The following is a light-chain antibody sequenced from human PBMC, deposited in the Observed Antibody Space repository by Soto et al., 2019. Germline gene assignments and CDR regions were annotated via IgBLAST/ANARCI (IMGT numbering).Light chain of an antibody. J-gene: IGKJ4*01. CDR1: ESIFSK. Sequence: EVVMTQFPATLSVSPGERATLSCRASESIFSKLAWYQQEVGQTPRLVIFGASTRATGIPDRFSGSESGTDFTLTISSLQSEDFGIYYCQQYNKWPPTFGGGTKVEI. V-gene: IGKV3-15*01. CDR2: GAS. CDR3: QQYNKWPPT.